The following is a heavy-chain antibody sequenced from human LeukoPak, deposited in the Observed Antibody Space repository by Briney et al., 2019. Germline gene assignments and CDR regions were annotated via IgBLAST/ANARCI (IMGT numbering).Heavy chain of an antibody. CDR3: ARLPLFTSDFNPSDY. J-gene: IGHJ4*02. Sequence: SETLSLTCTVSGGSISSSPYYWGWIRRPPGKGLEWIANVYYSGNTYYNPSLKTRVTISVDTSENQFSLKLTSVTAADTAVYYCARLPLFTSDFNPSDYWGQGTLVTVSS. CDR1: GGSISSSPYY. CDR2: VYYSGNT. D-gene: IGHD3/OR15-3a*01. V-gene: IGHV4-39*01.